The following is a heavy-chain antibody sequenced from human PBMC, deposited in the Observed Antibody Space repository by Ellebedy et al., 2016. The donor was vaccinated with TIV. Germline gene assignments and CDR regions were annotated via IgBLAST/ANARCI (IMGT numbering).Heavy chain of an antibody. CDR2: IYDSGTT. D-gene: IGHD3-16*01. Sequence: MPSETLSLTCTVSGGSVSSDKYYWSWIRQPPGKGLEWIGYIYDSGTTNYNPSLKSRVTISVDASKNQFSLRLSSVTAADTAVYYCARGHDYVWGSLEYWGQGTLVTVSS. V-gene: IGHV4-61*01. J-gene: IGHJ4*02. CDR3: ARGHDYVWGSLEY. CDR1: GGSVSSDKYY.